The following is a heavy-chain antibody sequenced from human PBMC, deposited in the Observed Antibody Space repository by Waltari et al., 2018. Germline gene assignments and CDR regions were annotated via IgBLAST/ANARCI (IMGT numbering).Heavy chain of an antibody. CDR3: ARELVVAALRGWFDP. J-gene: IGHJ5*02. CDR2: IYHSGST. CDR1: GYSISSGYY. Sequence: QVQLQESGPGLVKPSETLSLTCAVSGYSISSGYYWGWIRQPPGKGLEWIGSIYHSGSTYYNPSLKSRVTISVDTSKNQFSLKLSSVTAADTAVYYCARELVVAALRGWFDPWGQGTLVTVSS. V-gene: IGHV4-38-2*01. D-gene: IGHD2-15*01.